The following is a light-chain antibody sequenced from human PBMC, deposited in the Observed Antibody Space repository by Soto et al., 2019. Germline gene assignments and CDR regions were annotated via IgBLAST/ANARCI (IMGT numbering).Light chain of an antibody. Sequence: DIQMTQSPSSLSASVGDRVTITCRASQGISNYLAWYQQKPGKVPKLLIYAASTLESGVSSRFSGRGSGTDFTLTISSLQPEDVATYYCQKCNSAPFTFGPGTKVDIK. V-gene: IGKV1-27*01. CDR1: QGISNY. CDR2: AAS. CDR3: QKCNSAPFT. J-gene: IGKJ3*01.